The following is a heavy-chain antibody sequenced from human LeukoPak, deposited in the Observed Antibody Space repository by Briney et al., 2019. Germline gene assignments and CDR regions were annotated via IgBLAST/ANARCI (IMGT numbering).Heavy chain of an antibody. CDR3: ARNSFLLRSISYYYYMDV. J-gene: IGHJ6*03. D-gene: IGHD2-2*01. V-gene: IGHV3-66*02. Sequence: PGGSLRLSCAASGFTVTSNFMTWVRQAPGKGLEWVSIIYSDGTTYYVDSVKGRFTIFRDISKNTLYLQMSSLRAEDTAVYYCARNSFLLRSISYYYYMDVWGKGTTVTVS. CDR2: IYSDGTT. CDR1: GFTVTSNF.